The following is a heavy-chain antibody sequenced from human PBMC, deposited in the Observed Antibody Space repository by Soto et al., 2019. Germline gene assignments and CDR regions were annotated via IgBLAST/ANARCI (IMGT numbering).Heavy chain of an antibody. D-gene: IGHD6-13*01. J-gene: IGHJ4*02. CDR3: ARGPRLYIAAAGRPVDY. V-gene: IGHV4-59*12. Sequence: SETLSLTCTVSGGSISSYYWSWIRQPPGKGLEWIGYIYYSGSTNYNPSLKSRVTISVDTSKNQFSLKLSSVTAADTAVYYCARGPRLYIAAAGRPVDYWGQGTLVTVSS. CDR2: IYYSGST. CDR1: GGSISSYY.